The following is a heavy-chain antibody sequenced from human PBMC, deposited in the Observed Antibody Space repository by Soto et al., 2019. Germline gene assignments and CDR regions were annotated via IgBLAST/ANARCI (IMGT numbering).Heavy chain of an antibody. J-gene: IGHJ6*02. CDR3: ASASAGYSYGYYYGMDV. CDR2: IYPADSDT. Sequence: GESLKISCKASGYSFTAFWIGWVRQMPGKGLEWMGIIYPADSDTRYSPSFQGQVTISADKSISTAYLQWSSLKASDTAMYYCASASAGYSYGYYYGMDVWGQGTTVTVSS. V-gene: IGHV5-51*01. D-gene: IGHD5-18*01. CDR1: GYSFTAFW.